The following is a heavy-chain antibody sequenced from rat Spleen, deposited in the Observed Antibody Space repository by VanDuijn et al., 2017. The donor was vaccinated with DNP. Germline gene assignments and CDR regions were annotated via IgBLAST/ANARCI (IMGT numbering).Heavy chain of an antibody. CDR1: GFTFNKYW. J-gene: IGHJ4*01. CDR2: ITSSGGST. V-gene: IGHV5-31*01. Sequence: EVQLVESGGGLVQPGRSLKLSCVASGFTFNKYWMTWIRQVPGKGLEWVAAITSSGGSTYYRDSVKGRFTISRDNAKSILYLQMNSLRSDDMATYYCARHVIYHYTSYEYGGMDVWGHGTSVTVSS. D-gene: IGHD1-2*01. CDR3: ARHVIYHYTSYEYGGMDV.